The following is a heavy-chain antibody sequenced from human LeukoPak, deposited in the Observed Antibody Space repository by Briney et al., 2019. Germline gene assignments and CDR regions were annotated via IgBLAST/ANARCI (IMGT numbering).Heavy chain of an antibody. CDR1: GGSISSSSYY. V-gene: IGHV4-39*07. D-gene: IGHD6-13*01. CDR2: IYYSGST. CDR3: ARAHSSSWYAY. Sequence: SETLSLTCTVSGGSISSSSYYWGWIRQPPGKGLEWIGSIYYSGSTYYNPSLKSRVTISVDTSKNQFSLKLSSVTAADTAVYYCARAHSSSWYAYWGQGTLVTVSS. J-gene: IGHJ4*02.